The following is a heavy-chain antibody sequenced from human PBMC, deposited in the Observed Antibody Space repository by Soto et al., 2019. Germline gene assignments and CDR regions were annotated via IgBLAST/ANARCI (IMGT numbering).Heavy chain of an antibody. CDR2: IWYDGSNK. V-gene: IGHV3-33*01. CDR3: ARDQCSSTSCSDYYYYGMDV. Sequence: GGSLRLSCAASGFTFSSYGMHWVRQAPGKGLEWVAVIWYDGSNKYYADSVKGRFTISRDNSKNTRYLQMNSLGAEDTAVYYCARDQCSSTSCSDYYYYGMDVWGQGTTVTVSS. D-gene: IGHD2-2*01. J-gene: IGHJ6*02. CDR1: GFTFSSYG.